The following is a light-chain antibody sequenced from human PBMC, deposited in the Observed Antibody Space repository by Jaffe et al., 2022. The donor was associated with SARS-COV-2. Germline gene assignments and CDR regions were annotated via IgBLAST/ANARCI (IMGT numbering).Light chain of an antibody. CDR2: DAS. CDR1: HDIRYY. CDR3: QQYGPFPWT. V-gene: IGKV1-33*01. J-gene: IGKJ1*01. Sequence: DVQMTQSPSSLSASVGDRVTITCQASHDIRYYLNWYQQKPGKAPNLLIHDASNLKTGVPSRFSGTGSGTDFTFTISSLQPEDIAIYYCQQYGPFPWTFGQGTKVEIK.